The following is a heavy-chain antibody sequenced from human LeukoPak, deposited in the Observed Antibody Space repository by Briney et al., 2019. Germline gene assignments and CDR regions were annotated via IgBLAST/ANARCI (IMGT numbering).Heavy chain of an antibody. CDR3: ARGRRYCSSTSCQNWFDP. V-gene: IGHV4-31*03. D-gene: IGHD2-2*01. CDR1: GGSISSGGYY. Sequence: TTSETLSLTCTVSGGSISSGGYYWSWLRQHPGKGLEWIGYIYYSGSTYYNPSLKSRVTISVDTSKNQFSLKLSSVTAADTAVYYCARGRRYCSSTSCQNWFDPWGQGTLVTVSS. J-gene: IGHJ5*02. CDR2: IYYSGST.